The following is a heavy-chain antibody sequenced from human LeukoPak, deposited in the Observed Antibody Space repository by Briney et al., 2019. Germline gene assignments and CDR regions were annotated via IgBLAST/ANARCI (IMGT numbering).Heavy chain of an antibody. V-gene: IGHV1-69*13. D-gene: IGHD7-27*01. J-gene: IGHJ6*04. CDR1: GGTFSSYA. CDR2: IIPIFGTA. CDR3: ASHTGDSFRRYYYYDMDV. Sequence: ASVTVSCKASGGTFSSYAISWVRQAPGQGLEWMGGIIPIFGTANYAQKFQGRVTITADESTSTAYMELSSLRSEDTAVYYCASHTGDSFRRYYYYDMDVWGKGTTVTVSS.